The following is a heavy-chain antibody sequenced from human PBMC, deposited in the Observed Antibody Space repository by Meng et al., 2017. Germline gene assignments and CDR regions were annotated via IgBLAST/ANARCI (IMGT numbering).Heavy chain of an antibody. V-gene: IGHV5-51*01. J-gene: IGHJ6*02. Sequence: GGSLRLSCKGSGYNFTSYWIGWVRQMPGKGLEWMGIIYPGDSDTRYSPSFQGQVTISADKSISTAYLQWSSLKASDTAMYYCARQWGYPIYGMDVWGQGTTVTVSS. CDR2: IYPGDSDT. CDR3: ARQWGYPIYGMDV. CDR1: GYNFTSYW. D-gene: IGHD5-12*01.